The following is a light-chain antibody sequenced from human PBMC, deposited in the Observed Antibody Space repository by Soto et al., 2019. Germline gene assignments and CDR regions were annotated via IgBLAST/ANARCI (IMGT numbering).Light chain of an antibody. V-gene: IGKV3-20*01. Sequence: EIVLTQSPGTLSLSPGERATLSCRASQSVSGSNLAWYQQKPGQAPRLLTYGASSRASGIPDRFSVSGSGTDFTLTISRLEPEDFAVYYCQQYGSSPRTFGQGTKLEVK. CDR3: QQYGSSPRT. J-gene: IGKJ2*01. CDR1: QSVSGSN. CDR2: GAS.